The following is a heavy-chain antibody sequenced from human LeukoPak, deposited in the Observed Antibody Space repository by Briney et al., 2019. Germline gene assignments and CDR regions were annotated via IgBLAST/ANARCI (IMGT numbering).Heavy chain of an antibody. Sequence: GASVKVSRKASGHTFASFDINWVRQATGQGLEWMGWMNPISGNTGYAQKFQGRVSITRNTSISTAYMELSSLRSEDTAVYYCASGTTSSTFDYWGQGTLVTVSS. J-gene: IGHJ4*02. CDR3: ASGTTSSTFDY. CDR2: MNPISGNT. CDR1: GHTFASFD. D-gene: IGHD6-6*01. V-gene: IGHV1-8*03.